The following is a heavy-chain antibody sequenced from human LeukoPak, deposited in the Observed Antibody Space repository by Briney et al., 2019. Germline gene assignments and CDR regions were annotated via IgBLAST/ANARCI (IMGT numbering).Heavy chain of an antibody. CDR3: AKSSRIGVGAIAPADY. CDR1: GFTFSSYA. Sequence: GGSLRLSCAASGFTFSSYAMSWVRQAPGKGLEWVSAISGTSDSTYYVDSVQGRFTISRDNSKNTLFLEMNSLRAEDTAVYYCAKSSRIGVGAIAPADYWGQGTLVTVS. CDR2: ISGTSDST. J-gene: IGHJ4*02. D-gene: IGHD1-26*01. V-gene: IGHV3-23*01.